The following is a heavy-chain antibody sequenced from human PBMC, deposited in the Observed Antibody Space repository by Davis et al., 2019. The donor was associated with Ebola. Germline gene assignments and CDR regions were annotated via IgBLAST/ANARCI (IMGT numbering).Heavy chain of an antibody. CDR2: ISSSSSTI. Sequence: GGSLRLSCAASGFTFSSYNMNWVRQAPGKGLEWVSYISSSSSTIYYADSVKGRFTISRDNAKNTLYLQMNSLRAEDTAVYYCARRRFGYSSVGHYFDYWGQGTLVTVSS. D-gene: IGHD6-19*01. CDR3: ARRRFGYSSVGHYFDY. J-gene: IGHJ4*02. CDR1: GFTFSSYN. V-gene: IGHV3-48*04.